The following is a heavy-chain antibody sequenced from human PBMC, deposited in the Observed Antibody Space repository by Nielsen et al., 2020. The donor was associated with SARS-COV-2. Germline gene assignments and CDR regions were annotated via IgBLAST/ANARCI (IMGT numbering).Heavy chain of an antibody. Sequence: GASLKISCAASGFTFSSYSMNWVRQAPGKGLEWVSSISSSSSYIYYADSVKGRFTISRDNAKNSLYLQMNSLRAEDTAVYYCARGPVVVPAAPFDYWGQGTLVTVSS. CDR1: GFTFSSYS. V-gene: IGHV3-21*01. J-gene: IGHJ4*02. CDR2: ISSSSSYI. D-gene: IGHD2-2*01. CDR3: ARGPVVVPAAPFDY.